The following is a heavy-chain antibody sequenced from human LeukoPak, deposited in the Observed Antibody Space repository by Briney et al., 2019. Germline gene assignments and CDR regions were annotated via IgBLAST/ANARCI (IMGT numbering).Heavy chain of an antibody. CDR1: GFTFIDYG. D-gene: IGHD3-22*01. CDR2: INWNGDST. V-gene: IGHV3-20*04. Sequence: PGGSLRLSCTASGFTFIDYGMSWVRQAPGKGPEWVCDINWNGDSTGYADSVKGRFTISRDNSKNSLYPQMNSLRVEDTALYYCARDQLLHRNWFDAWGQGTLVTVSS. J-gene: IGHJ5*02. CDR3: ARDQLLHRNWFDA.